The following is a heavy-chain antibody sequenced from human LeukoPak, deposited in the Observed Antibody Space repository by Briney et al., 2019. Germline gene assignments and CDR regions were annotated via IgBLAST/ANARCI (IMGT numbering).Heavy chain of an antibody. V-gene: IGHV4-59*01. CDR2: IYYSGST. CDR1: GGSISNYY. Sequence: SETLSLTCTVSGGSISNYYWSWVRQPPGKGLEWIGYIYYSGSTNYNPSLKSRVTISVDTSKNQFSLKLTSVTAADTAVYYCAREHSVGATRDWGQGTLVTVSS. D-gene: IGHD1-26*01. J-gene: IGHJ4*02. CDR3: AREHSVGATRD.